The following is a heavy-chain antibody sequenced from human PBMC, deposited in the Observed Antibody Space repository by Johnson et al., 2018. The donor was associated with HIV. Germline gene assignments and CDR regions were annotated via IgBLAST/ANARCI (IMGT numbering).Heavy chain of an antibody. CDR2: ISYDGSNK. CDR1: GFTFSSYA. J-gene: IGHJ3*01. Sequence: QVQLVESGGGVVQPGRSLRLSCAASGFTFSSYAMHWVRQAPGKGLAWVAVISYDGSNKYYADSVNGRFTISRDNSKNTLYLQMNSMRAEDTAVYYCARGEYLVFGVAFDFRGQGTMVTVSS. CDR3: ARGEYLVFGVAFDF. D-gene: IGHD3-3*01. V-gene: IGHV3-30-3*01.